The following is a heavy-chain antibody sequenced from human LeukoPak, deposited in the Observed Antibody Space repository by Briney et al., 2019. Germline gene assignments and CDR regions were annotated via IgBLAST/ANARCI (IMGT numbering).Heavy chain of an antibody. V-gene: IGHV1-2*02. Sequence: ASVTVSCKASGYTFTGYYMHWVRQAPGQGLEWMGWINPNSGGTNYAQKFQGRVTMTRDTSISTAYMELSRLRSDDTAVYYCARGFDYYDSSGYSLDIWGQGTMVTVSS. D-gene: IGHD3-22*01. J-gene: IGHJ3*02. CDR2: INPNSGGT. CDR1: GYTFTGYY. CDR3: ARGFDYYDSSGYSLDI.